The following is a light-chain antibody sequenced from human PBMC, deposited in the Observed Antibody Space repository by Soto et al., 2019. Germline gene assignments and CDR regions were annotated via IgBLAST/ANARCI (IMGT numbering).Light chain of an antibody. CDR2: DVS. CDR1: SSDVGGYNY. Sequence: QSVLTQPASVSGSPGQSITISCSGTSSDVGGYNYVFWYQHHPGKAPKLMIYDVSNRPSGVSNRFSGSKSGNTASLTISGLQAEDEADYYCSSYTSSSTYVFGTGTKVNV. CDR3: SSYTSSSTYV. J-gene: IGLJ1*01. V-gene: IGLV2-14*03.